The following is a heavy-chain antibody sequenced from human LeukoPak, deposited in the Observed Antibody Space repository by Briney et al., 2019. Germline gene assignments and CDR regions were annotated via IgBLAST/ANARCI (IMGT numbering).Heavy chain of an antibody. V-gene: IGHV3-30*02. CDR3: AKGAQWLVYYFDY. D-gene: IGHD6-19*01. CDR2: IRYDGSNK. CDR1: GFTFSSYG. J-gene: IGHJ4*02. Sequence: GGSLRLSCAASGFTFSSYGMHWVRQAPGKGLEWVAFIRYDGSNKYYSDSVKVRFTISRDNSKNTLYLQMNSLRAEDTAVYYCAKGAQWLVYYFDYWGQGTLVTVSS.